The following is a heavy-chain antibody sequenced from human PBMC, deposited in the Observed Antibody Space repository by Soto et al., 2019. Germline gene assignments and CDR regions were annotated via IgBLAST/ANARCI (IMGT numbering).Heavy chain of an antibody. CDR2: IKRKSDGEKT. Sequence: EVQLVESGGGLVKPGGSLRLSCAASGFSFSNAGMNWVRQAPGKGLEWVGRIKRKSDGEKTDYAAPVRGRFTISRDDSKKTLPLQITSLNADDAAVYYCTTGSGEGVWGQGTTVTVSS. V-gene: IGHV3-15*07. J-gene: IGHJ6*02. CDR3: TTGSGEGV. CDR1: GFSFSNAG. D-gene: IGHD2-21*01.